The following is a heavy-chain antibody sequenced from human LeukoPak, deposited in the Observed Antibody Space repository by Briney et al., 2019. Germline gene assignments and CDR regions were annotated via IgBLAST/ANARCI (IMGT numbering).Heavy chain of an antibody. J-gene: IGHJ4*02. D-gene: IGHD7-27*01. V-gene: IGHV3-23*01. CDR1: GFPFNSHD. CDR2: ISGSGGTT. Sequence: GGSLRLSCAASGFPFNSHDMNWVRQAPGKGLEWVSYISGSGGTTYYADSVKGRFTISRDNSKNRLYLQMNSLRAEDTALYYCAKDINWASFESWGQGTLVTVSS. CDR3: AKDINWASFES.